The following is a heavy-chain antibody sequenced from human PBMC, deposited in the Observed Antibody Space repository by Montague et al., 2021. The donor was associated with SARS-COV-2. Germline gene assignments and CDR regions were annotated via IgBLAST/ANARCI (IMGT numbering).Heavy chain of an antibody. V-gene: IGHV4-39*01. J-gene: IGHJ4*01. Sequence: SETLSLTCTVSRGSLRLSNYHWGWIRQPPGKGLEWIGSIYHTGSTYYDPSLEIRITMSVDNSKNQFSLMLTSVTAADTAVYYCANFYSGSYNYWGHGSLVTVSS. D-gene: IGHD1-26*01. CDR1: RGSLRLSNYH. CDR2: IYHTGST. CDR3: ANFYSGSYNY.